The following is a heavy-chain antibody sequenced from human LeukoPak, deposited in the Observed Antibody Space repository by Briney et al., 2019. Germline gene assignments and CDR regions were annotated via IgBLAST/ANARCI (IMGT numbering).Heavy chain of an antibody. CDR1: GFTFSGSA. Sequence: GGSLRLSCAASGFTFSGSAMHWVRQASGKGMEWVGRIRSKANNYATAYAASVKGRFTISREDSKNTAYLQMNSLKTEDTAVYYCTRRNKDDSSGYYYDWGQGTLVTVSS. CDR2: IRSKANNYAT. D-gene: IGHD3-22*01. CDR3: TRRNKDDSSGYYYD. J-gene: IGHJ4*02. V-gene: IGHV3-73*01.